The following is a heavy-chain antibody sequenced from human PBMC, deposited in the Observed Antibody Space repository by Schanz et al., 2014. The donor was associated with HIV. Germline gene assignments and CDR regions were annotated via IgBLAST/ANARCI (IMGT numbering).Heavy chain of an antibody. J-gene: IGHJ5*02. CDR2: VYNRGST. CDR1: GFTFSNYA. Sequence: VPLLEFGGGLVRPGESLRLSCAASGFTFSNYAMSWVRQAPGKGLEWVGNVYNRGSTNYNPSLKSRVTMSLDTSKNQFFLRLSSVTAADTAVYYCARGSRWNINWFDPWGQGTLVTVSS. V-gene: IGHV4-59*01. CDR3: ARGSRWNINWFDP. D-gene: IGHD1-1*01.